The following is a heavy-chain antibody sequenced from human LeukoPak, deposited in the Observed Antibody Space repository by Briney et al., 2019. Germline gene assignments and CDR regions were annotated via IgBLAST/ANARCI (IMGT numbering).Heavy chain of an antibody. CDR1: GGSINGFY. CDR3: ARGPSSGSGEAFDY. CDR2: IPPSGST. V-gene: IGHV4-4*07. D-gene: IGHD3-10*01. J-gene: IGHJ4*02. Sequence: SEILSLTCAVSGGSINGFYWSWIRQPAGKGLEWIGRIPPSGSTNYNPSLKSRVTMSVDMSNNQFSLKLGSMTAADTAVYYCARGPSSGSGEAFDYWGQGTLVTVSS.